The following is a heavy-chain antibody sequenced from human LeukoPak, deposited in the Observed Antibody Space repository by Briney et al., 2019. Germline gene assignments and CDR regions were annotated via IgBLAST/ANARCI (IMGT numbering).Heavy chain of an antibody. V-gene: IGHV1-2*02. CDR3: AREGFGGGLLKEYCSGGSCYGH. D-gene: IGHD2-15*01. CDR1: GYTFTSYD. J-gene: IGHJ4*02. CDR2: IIPNSGVT. Sequence: ASVKVSCKASGYTFTSYDINWVRQAPGQGLEWMGWIIPNSGVTDYAQKFQGRVTMTRDTSISTAYMELRRLRSDDTAVYYCAREGFGGGLLKEYCSGGSCYGHWGQGTLVTVSS.